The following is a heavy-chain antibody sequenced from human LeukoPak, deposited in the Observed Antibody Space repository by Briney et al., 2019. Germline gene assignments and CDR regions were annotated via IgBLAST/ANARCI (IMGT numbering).Heavy chain of an antibody. Sequence: SETLSLTCTVSGGSISSYYWGWIRQPPGKGLEWIGEINHSGSTIYNPSLKSRVTISVDTSKNQFSLKLSSVTAADTAVYYCARAEELRYFDWLGGIDAFDIWGQGTMVTVSS. CDR2: INHSGST. V-gene: IGHV4-34*01. CDR3: ARAEELRYFDWLGGIDAFDI. CDR1: GGSISSYY. D-gene: IGHD3-9*01. J-gene: IGHJ3*02.